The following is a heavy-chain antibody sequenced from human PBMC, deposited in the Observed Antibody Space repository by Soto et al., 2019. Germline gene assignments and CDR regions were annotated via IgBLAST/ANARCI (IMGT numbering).Heavy chain of an antibody. J-gene: IGHJ4*02. V-gene: IGHV5-51*01. D-gene: IGHD3-22*01. CDR2: IYPGDSDT. Sequence: GESLKMSCKGSGYIFGSYWIGWVRQMPGKGPEWMGIIYPGDSDTRYSQSIEGQVTISADKSNSTAYLQWSSLKASDTAMYYCARARDSSRQYYFDYWGQGTLVTVSS. CDR1: GYIFGSYW. CDR3: ARARDSSRQYYFDY.